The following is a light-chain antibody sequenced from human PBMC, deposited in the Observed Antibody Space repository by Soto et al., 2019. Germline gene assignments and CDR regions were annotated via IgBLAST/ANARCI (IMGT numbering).Light chain of an antibody. V-gene: IGKV1-5*03. CDR1: QSIGTY. J-gene: IGKJ2*01. Sequence: DIQMSQSPSTLSASVGDRVTITCRASQSIGTYLAWYQQRPGKAPKMLIYGASTLHRGVPSRFSGSGSGTEFTLSITSLQPDDFATYYCQHYQTYPITFGQGTKLEI. CDR3: QHYQTYPIT. CDR2: GAS.